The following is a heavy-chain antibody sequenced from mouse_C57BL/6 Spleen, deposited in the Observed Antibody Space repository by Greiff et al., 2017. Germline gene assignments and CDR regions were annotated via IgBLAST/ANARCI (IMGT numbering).Heavy chain of an antibody. CDR2: IYPSDSET. CDR3: ARVSNSYFDY. D-gene: IGHD2-5*01. CDR1: GYTFTSYW. J-gene: IGHJ2*01. V-gene: IGHV1-61*01. Sequence: QVQLQQPGAELVRPGSSVKLSCKASGYTFTSYWMDWVKQRPGQGLEWIGNIYPSDSETHYNQKFKDKATLTVDKSSSTAYMQLSSLTSEDSAVYYCARVSNSYFDYWGQGTTLTVSS.